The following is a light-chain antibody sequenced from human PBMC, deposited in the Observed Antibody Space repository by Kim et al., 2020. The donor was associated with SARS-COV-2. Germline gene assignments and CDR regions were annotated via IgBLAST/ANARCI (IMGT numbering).Light chain of an antibody. CDR2: DNN. CDR3: GTWDSSLSAVV. V-gene: IGLV1-51*01. CDR1: STNIGDNY. Sequence: GQKVTISCSGTSTNIGDNYVSWYQQLPGTAPKLLIYDNNKRPSGIPDQFSGATSGTSATLGITGLQTGDEADYYCGTWDSSLSAVVFGGGTQLTVL. J-gene: IGLJ2*01.